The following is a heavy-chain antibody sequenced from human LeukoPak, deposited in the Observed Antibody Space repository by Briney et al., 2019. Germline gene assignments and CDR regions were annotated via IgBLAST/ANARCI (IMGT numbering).Heavy chain of an antibody. CDR1: GDSISSYY. J-gene: IGHJ3*02. V-gene: IGHV4-59*08. CDR2: IYYSGST. CDR3: ASTVTTNAFDI. Sequence: SETLSLTCTVSGDSISSYYWSWIRQPPGKGLEWIGYIYYSGSTNYNPSLKSRVTISADTSKKQFSLKMSSVTAADTAVYYCASTVTTNAFDIWGQGTMVTVSS. D-gene: IGHD4-17*01.